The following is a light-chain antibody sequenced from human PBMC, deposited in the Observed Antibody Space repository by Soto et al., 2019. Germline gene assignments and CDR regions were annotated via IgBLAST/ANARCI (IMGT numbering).Light chain of an antibody. J-gene: IGKJ2*01. Sequence: DIQMTQSPSSLSASVGDRVTITCRASQGISSFLAWYKQKPGKVPKLLIYSASTLQSGVPSRFSGSGSGTDFTLTISSLQPEDVATYYCQKYNSGTRTFGQGTKLEIK. CDR1: QGISSF. V-gene: IGKV1-27*01. CDR2: SAS. CDR3: QKYNSGTRT.